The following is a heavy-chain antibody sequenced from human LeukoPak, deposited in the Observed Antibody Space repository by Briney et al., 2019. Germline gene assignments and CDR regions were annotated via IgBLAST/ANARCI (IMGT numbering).Heavy chain of an antibody. CDR2: ISYDGSNK. D-gene: IGHD6-13*01. Sequence: GGSLRLSCAASGFTFSSYAMHWVRQAPGKGLEWVAVISYDGSNKYYADSVKGRFTISRDNSKNTLYLQMNSLRAEDTAVYYCARDHWRIAAAGSPLDYWGQGTLVTVPS. CDR3: ARDHWRIAAAGSPLDY. J-gene: IGHJ4*02. V-gene: IGHV3-30*04. CDR1: GFTFSSYA.